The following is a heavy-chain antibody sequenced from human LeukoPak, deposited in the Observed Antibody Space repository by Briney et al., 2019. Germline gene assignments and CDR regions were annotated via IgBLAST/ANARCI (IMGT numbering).Heavy chain of an antibody. J-gene: IGHJ4*02. CDR3: ARGVLFFGESCHHFDY. CDR2: IHVSGST. D-gene: IGHD3-10*01. Sequence: SETLSLTCTVSGGSVSSYYWSWIRQPAGKGLEWIGCIHVSGSTKYNPSLKSRVTMSLDTSKNQFSLKLSSVSAADTAVYYCARGVLFFGESCHHFDYWGQGTLVTVSS. V-gene: IGHV4-4*07. CDR1: GGSVSSYY.